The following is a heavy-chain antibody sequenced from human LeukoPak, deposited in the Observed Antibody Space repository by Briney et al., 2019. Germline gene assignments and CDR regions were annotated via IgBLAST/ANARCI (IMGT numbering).Heavy chain of an antibody. D-gene: IGHD6-19*01. CDR2: IYSGGST. Sequence: GGSLRLSCAASGFTFSIYAMNWVRQAPGKGLEWVSVIYSGGSTYYADSVKGRFTISRDNSKNTLYLQMNSLRAEDTAVYYCASPSEVAGTWGYYYYYGMDVWGQGTTVTVSS. CDR1: GFTFSIYA. V-gene: IGHV3-53*01. CDR3: ASPSEVAGTWGYYYYYGMDV. J-gene: IGHJ6*02.